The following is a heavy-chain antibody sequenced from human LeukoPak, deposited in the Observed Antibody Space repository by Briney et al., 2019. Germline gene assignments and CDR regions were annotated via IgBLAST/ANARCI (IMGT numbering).Heavy chain of an antibody. CDR3: ARAQYQADRPYYFDY. CDR2: IYHSGST. V-gene: IGHV4-30-2*01. D-gene: IGHD2-2*01. Sequence: PSETLSLTCTVSGGSISSGGYYWSWIRQPPGKGLEWIGYIYHSGSTYYNPSLKSRVTISVDRSKNQFSLKLSSVTAADTAVYYCARAQYQADRPYYFDYWGQGTLVTVSS. CDR1: GGSISSGGYY. J-gene: IGHJ4*02.